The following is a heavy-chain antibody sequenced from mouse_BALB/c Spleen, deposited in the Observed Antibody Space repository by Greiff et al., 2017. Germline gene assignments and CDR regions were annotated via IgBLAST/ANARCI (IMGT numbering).Heavy chain of an antibody. CDR2: ISSGSSTI. CDR1: GFTFSSFG. J-gene: IGHJ3*01. D-gene: IGHD1-2*01. V-gene: IGHV5-17*02. Sequence: DVKLEESGGGLVQPGGSRKLSCAASGFTFSSFGMHWVRQAPEKGLEWVAYISSGSSTIYYADTVKGRFTISRDNPKNTLFLQMTSLRSEDTAMYYCAREGNYYGLFAYWGQGTLVTVSA. CDR3: AREGNYYGLFAY.